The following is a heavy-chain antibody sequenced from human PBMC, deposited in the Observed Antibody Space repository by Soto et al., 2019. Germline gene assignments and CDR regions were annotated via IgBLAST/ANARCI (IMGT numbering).Heavy chain of an antibody. CDR2: IWYDGSNK. D-gene: IGHD3-10*01. J-gene: IGHJ4*02. Sequence: QVQLVESGGGVVQPGRSLRLSCAASGFTFSSYGMHWVRQAPGKGLEWVAVIWYDGSNKYYADSVKGRFTISRDNSKNTLYLQMNSLRAEDTAVYYCTRDQDARYYGSGSLFDDWGQGTLVTVSS. V-gene: IGHV3-33*01. CDR1: GFTFSSYG. CDR3: TRDQDARYYGSGSLFDD.